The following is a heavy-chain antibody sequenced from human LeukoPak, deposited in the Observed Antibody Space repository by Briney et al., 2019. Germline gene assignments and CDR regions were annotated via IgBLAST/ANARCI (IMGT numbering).Heavy chain of an antibody. Sequence: ASVKVSCKVSGYTLTELSMHWVRQAPGKGLEWMGGFDPEDGETIYAQKFQGRVTMTEDTSTDTAYMELSSLRAEDTALYYCAKDVLPLLRVGNYPYYFDYWGQGTLVTVSS. D-gene: IGHD4-11*01. J-gene: IGHJ4*02. CDR2: FDPEDGET. CDR3: AKDVLPLLRVGNYPYYFDY. CDR1: GYTLTELS. V-gene: IGHV1-24*01.